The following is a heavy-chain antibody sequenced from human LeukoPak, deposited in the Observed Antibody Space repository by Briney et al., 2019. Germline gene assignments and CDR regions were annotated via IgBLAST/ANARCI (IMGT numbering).Heavy chain of an antibody. J-gene: IGHJ3*02. CDR1: GGSISSGGYY. V-gene: IGHV4-31*03. D-gene: IGHD3-22*01. CDR2: IYYSGST. CDR3: ARDRLTYYYDSSGYYDRVLDAFDI. Sequence: PSETLSLTCTVSGGSISSGGYYWSWIRQHPGKGLEWIGYIYYSGSTYYNPSLKSRVTISVDTSKNQFSLKLSSVTAADTAVYYCARDRLTYYYDSSGYYDRVLDAFDIWGQGTMVTVSS.